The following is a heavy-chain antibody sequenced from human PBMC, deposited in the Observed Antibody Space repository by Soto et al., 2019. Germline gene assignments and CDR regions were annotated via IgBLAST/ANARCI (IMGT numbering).Heavy chain of an antibody. CDR1: GGSISSSDW. J-gene: IGHJ4*02. Sequence: SETLSLTCAVSGGSISSSDWWNWVRQPPGKGLEWIGEISESGSPNYNPSLKSRVTISIDKAKKLFSLKLDSVTAADTAVYYCAREVSGVQAFDYWGQGTLVTV. CDR2: ISESGSP. CDR3: AREVSGVQAFDY. D-gene: IGHD2-8*01. V-gene: IGHV4-4*02.